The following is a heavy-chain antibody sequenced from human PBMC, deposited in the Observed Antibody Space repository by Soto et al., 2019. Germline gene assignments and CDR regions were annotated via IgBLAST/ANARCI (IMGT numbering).Heavy chain of an antibody. Sequence: GGSLRLSCAASGFTVSSNYMSWVRQAPGKGLEWVSVIYSGGSTYYADSVKGRFTISRDNSKNTLYLQMNSLRAEDTAVYYCAREVAAAYDYGMDVWGQGTTVTAP. CDR2: IYSGGST. D-gene: IGHD6-13*01. V-gene: IGHV3-53*01. CDR3: AREVAAAYDYGMDV. J-gene: IGHJ6*02. CDR1: GFTVSSNY.